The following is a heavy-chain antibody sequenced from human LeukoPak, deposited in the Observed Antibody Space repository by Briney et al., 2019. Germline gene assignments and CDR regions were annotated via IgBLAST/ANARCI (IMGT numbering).Heavy chain of an antibody. CDR3: ARVPLDDSGAYLDLDY. J-gene: IGHJ4*02. V-gene: IGHV4-38-2*02. D-gene: IGHD3-22*01. CDR2: IYHSGNT. Sequence: SETLSLTCTVSGDSITRGYYWGWIRQSPGKGLEWIGSIYHSGNTYYNPSLKSRVSISVDTSKNQFSLNLRSVTAADTAVYYCARVPLDDSGAYLDLDYWGQGTLVTVSS. CDR1: GDSITRGYY.